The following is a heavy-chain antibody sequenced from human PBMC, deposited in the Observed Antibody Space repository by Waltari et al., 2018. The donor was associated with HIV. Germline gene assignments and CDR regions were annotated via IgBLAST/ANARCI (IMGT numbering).Heavy chain of an antibody. D-gene: IGHD3-3*01. CDR2: MYYTGTT. J-gene: IGHJ3*02. CDR1: GGTITGGDLY. CDR3: ARADFWSGYYFAFDI. Sequence: QVHLQESGPGLVKPSQTLSLTCTVSGGTITGGDLYWSWLRQPPGKGLEGIGNMYYTGTTYYTPSLASRVTISLETSNNQFSLRLNSVTAADTAVYYCARADFWSGYYFAFDIWGQGTMVTVSS. V-gene: IGHV4-30-4*08.